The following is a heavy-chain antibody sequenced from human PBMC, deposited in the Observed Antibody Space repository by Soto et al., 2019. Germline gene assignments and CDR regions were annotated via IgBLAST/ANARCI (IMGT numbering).Heavy chain of an antibody. CDR3: ARDSITFGGVIVRGYYFDY. D-gene: IGHD3-16*02. CDR2: IIPILGIA. J-gene: IGHJ4*02. V-gene: IGHV1-69*08. Sequence: QVQLVQSGAEVKKPGSSVKVSCKASGGTFSSYTISWVRQAPGQGLEWMGRIIPILGIANYAQKFQGRVTITADKSTRTAYMALSSLRSEDTAVYYCARDSITFGGVIVRGYYFDYWGQGTLVTVSS. CDR1: GGTFSSYT.